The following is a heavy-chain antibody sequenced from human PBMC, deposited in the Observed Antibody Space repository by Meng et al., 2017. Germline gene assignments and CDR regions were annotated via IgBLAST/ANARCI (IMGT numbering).Heavy chain of an antibody. D-gene: IGHD3/OR15-3a*01. CDR2: MNPNSGNT. CDR3: ARGPNRWTGFDY. J-gene: IGHJ4*02. Sequence: VEVVQSGAEVKKPGASVKVSCKASGYTFTSYDINWVRQATGQGLEWMGWMNPNSGNTGYAQKFQGRVTMTRNTSISTAYMELSSLRSEDTAVYYCARGPNRWTGFDYWGQGTLVTVSS. V-gene: IGHV1-8*01. CDR1: GYTFTSYD.